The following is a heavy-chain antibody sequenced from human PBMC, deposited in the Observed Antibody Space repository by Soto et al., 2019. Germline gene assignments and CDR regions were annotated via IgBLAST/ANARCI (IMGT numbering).Heavy chain of an antibody. V-gene: IGHV4-59*01. CDR3: GSWSGGDFDY. Sequence: SETLSLTCTVSGGSISSYYWSWIRQPPGKGLEWIGYIYYSGSTNYNPSLKSRVTISVDTSKNQFSLKLSSVTAADTAVYYCGSWSGGDFDYWGQGTLVTVSS. CDR1: GGSISSYY. CDR2: IYYSGST. D-gene: IGHD2-8*02. J-gene: IGHJ4*02.